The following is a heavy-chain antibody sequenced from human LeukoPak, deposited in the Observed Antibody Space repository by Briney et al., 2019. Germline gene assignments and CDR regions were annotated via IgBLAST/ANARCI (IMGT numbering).Heavy chain of an antibody. CDR1: GFTFSSYG. V-gene: IGHV3-23*01. Sequence: PGGSLRLSCVASGFTFSSYGMNWVRQAPGKVLEWVSSSAGSGGGGVTYDADSVKGRFTISRDDSKNTLFLHMNSLRVEDTAVYYCAKGTTGHCSGATCYPFDMWGRGTVVTVSS. CDR2: SAGSGGGGVT. CDR3: AKGTTGHCSGATCYPFDM. D-gene: IGHD2-15*01. J-gene: IGHJ3*02.